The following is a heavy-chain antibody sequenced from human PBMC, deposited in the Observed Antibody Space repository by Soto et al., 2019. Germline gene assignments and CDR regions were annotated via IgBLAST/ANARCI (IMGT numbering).Heavy chain of an antibody. Sequence: EVQLVESGGGFVQPGGSLRLSCVGSRFSFTNAWMSWVRQAPGKGPEWVGRIKSKTDGGTADYAAPVKGRLTISRDHSQNTLYLHMDSLKTENTALYHCSTDIGIYGLDIWGQGTTVSVSS. V-gene: IGHV3-15*01. CDR1: RFSFTNAW. D-gene: IGHD1-26*01. CDR3: STDIGIYGLDI. J-gene: IGHJ6*02. CDR2: IKSKTDGGTA.